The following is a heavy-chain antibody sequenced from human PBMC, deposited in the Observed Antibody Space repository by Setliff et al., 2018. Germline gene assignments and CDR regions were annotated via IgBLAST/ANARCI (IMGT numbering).Heavy chain of an antibody. Sequence: GGSLRLSCAASGFTFSTFWMSWVRQAPGKGLEWVANIKQDGSETYYVDSVKGRFTISRDNPNNSPYLQMNNLRAEDTAVYYCAREGRVLQFLEWLGNYYYYGMDVWGQGTTVTVSS. V-gene: IGHV3-7*01. D-gene: IGHD3-3*01. CDR2: IKQDGSET. CDR3: AREGRVLQFLEWLGNYYYYGMDV. J-gene: IGHJ6*02. CDR1: GFTFSTFW.